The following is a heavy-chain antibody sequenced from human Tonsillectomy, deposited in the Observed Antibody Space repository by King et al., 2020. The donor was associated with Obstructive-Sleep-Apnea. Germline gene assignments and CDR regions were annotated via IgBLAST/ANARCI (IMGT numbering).Heavy chain of an antibody. V-gene: IGHV3-49*03. CDR1: GFSFGDFA. J-gene: IGHJ6*02. CDR3: TRGTEIGEQQLVHGFYYYGMDV. Sequence: EVQLVESGGGLVQPGRSLRLSCTASGFSFGDFAMSWFRQAPGKGLEWVVFIRSKAYGGTSEYAASVRGRFTISRDDFKNIAYLQMNSLKTEDTAVYYCTRGTEIGEQQLVHGFYYYGMDVWGQGTTVTVSS. CDR2: IRSKAYGGTS. D-gene: IGHD6-13*01.